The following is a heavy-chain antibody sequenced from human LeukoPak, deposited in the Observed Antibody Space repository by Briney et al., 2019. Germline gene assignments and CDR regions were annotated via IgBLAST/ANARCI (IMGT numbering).Heavy chain of an antibody. D-gene: IGHD6-6*01. Sequence: GGSLRLSCAASGFTVSNSYMSWVRQAPGKGLEWVSIIYSGGTTNYADSVKGRFTISRDNSKNTLYLQMNSLRAEDTAVYYCARDSGERSSSGNFDYWGQGTLVTVSS. V-gene: IGHV3-66*01. CDR1: GFTVSNSY. CDR3: ARDSGERSSSGNFDY. CDR2: IYSGGTT. J-gene: IGHJ4*02.